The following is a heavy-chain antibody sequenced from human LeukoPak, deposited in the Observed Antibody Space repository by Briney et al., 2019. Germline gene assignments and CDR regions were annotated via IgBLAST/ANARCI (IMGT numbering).Heavy chain of an antibody. Sequence: GGSLRLSCTTSGFTFADHAMSWVRQAPGKGLEWVGFIRSKAYRGTTEYAASVKGRFTISRDDYQSIVYLRMNSLQTEDTALYYCTRGPIQLWIHNAMDVWGQGTTVTVSS. CDR2: IRSKAYRGTT. J-gene: IGHJ6*02. D-gene: IGHD5-18*01. V-gene: IGHV3-49*04. CDR1: GFTFADHA. CDR3: TRGPIQLWIHNAMDV.